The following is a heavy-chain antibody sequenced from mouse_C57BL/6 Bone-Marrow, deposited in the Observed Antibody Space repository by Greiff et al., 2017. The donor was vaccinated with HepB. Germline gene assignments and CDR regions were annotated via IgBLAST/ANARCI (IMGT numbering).Heavy chain of an antibody. Sequence: EVQLQQSGAELVRPGASVKLSCKASGFNIKGDYVNWVNQRPPQGLEWIGWIDPENGDTTYDGKFQGKATITADTSSNTAFLQLSSLTSEDTAVYYCTTWDYGTRFAYWGQGTLVTVTA. D-gene: IGHD1-1*01. V-gene: IGHV14-4*01. CDR3: TTWDYGTRFAY. J-gene: IGHJ3*01. CDR1: GFNIKGDY. CDR2: IDPENGDT.